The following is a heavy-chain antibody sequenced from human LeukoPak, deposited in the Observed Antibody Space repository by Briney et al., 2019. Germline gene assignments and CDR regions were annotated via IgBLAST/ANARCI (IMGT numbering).Heavy chain of an antibody. CDR3: ARGVMGSSLRNWFDP. CDR1: GYTFTSYY. CDR2: IYPSGGGT. Sequence: ASVKVSCKASGYTFTSYYMHWVREAPGQGLEWMGIIYPSGGGTSNAQKFSGRVTMTRDTYTSTVYMELSRLRSEATAVYYCARGVMGSSLRNWFDPWGQGTLVTVSS. V-gene: IGHV1-46*01. J-gene: IGHJ5*02. D-gene: IGHD6-6*01.